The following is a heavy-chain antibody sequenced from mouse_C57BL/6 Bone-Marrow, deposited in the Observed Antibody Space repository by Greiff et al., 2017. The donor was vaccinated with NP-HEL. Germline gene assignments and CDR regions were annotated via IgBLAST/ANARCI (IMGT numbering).Heavy chain of an antibody. CDR2: INPNNGGT. J-gene: IGHJ3*01. D-gene: IGHD1-1*01. CDR3: ARRDYYGSFAY. V-gene: IGHV1-18*01. CDR1: GYTFTDYN. Sequence: VHVKQSGPELVKPGASVKIPCKASGYTFTDYNMDWVKQSHGKSLEWIGDINPNNGGTIYNQKFKGKATLTVDKSSSTAYMELRSLTSEDTAVYYCARRDYYGSFAYWGQGTLVTVSA.